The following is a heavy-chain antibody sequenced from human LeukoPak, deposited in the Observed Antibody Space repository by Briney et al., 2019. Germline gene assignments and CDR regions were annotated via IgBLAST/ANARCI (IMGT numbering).Heavy chain of an antibody. D-gene: IGHD4-23*01. J-gene: IGHJ3*01. CDR3: ARDLSGQQRWYAFDV. V-gene: IGHV4-31*03. Sequence: SETLSLTCTVSGDSITSDNYYWSWFRQHPGTGLEWIGYIYHSGSTYYNPSLKSRVIISVDTTKNQFSLKVISVTAADAAVYYCARDLSGQQRWYAFDVWGQGTMVTVSS. CDR1: GDSITSDNYY. CDR2: IYHSGST.